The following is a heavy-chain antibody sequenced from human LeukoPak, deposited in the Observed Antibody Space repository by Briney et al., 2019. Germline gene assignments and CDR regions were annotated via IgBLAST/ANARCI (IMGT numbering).Heavy chain of an antibody. Sequence: GASVKVSCEASGYTFTSYDINWVRQATGQGLEWMGWMNPNSGNTGYAQKFQGRVTMTRNTSISTAYMELSSLRSEDTAVYYCARAPVFADSSGKDAFDIWGQGTMVTVSS. CDR2: MNPNSGNT. J-gene: IGHJ3*02. CDR1: GYTFTSYD. D-gene: IGHD3-22*01. V-gene: IGHV1-8*01. CDR3: ARAPVFADSSGKDAFDI.